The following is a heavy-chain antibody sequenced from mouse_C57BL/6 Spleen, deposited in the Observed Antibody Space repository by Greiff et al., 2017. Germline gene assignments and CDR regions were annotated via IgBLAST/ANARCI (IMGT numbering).Heavy chain of an antibody. J-gene: IGHJ3*01. CDR2: IYPRSGNT. CDR3: ARRGDYAWFAY. D-gene: IGHD2-4*01. Sequence: VQLQQSGAELARPGASVKLSCKASGYTFTSYGISWVKQRTGQGLEWIGEIYPRSGNTYYNEKCKGKATLTADKSSSTAYLELRSLTSEDSAVYFCARRGDYAWFAYWGQGTLVTVSA. V-gene: IGHV1-81*01. CDR1: GYTFTSYG.